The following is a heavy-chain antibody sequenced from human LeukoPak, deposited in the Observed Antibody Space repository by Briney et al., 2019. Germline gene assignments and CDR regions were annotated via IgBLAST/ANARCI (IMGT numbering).Heavy chain of an antibody. J-gene: IGHJ4*02. V-gene: IGHV3-15*01. CDR2: IKRKTDGGTT. Sequence: GGSLRLSCAASGFTFSNAWMSWVRQAPGKGLEWVGRIKRKTDGGTTDHAAPVKGRFTISRDDSKNTLSLQMNSLKTEDTAVYYCTTDVTPPNWNDGLGYWGQGTLVTVSS. CDR1: GFTFSNAW. CDR3: TTDVTPPNWNDGLGY. D-gene: IGHD1-1*01.